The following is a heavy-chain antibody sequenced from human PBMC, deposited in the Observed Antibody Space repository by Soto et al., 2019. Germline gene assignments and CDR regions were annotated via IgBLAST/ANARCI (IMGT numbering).Heavy chain of an antibody. CDR3: AKCPQVWFGECHFDS. V-gene: IGHV3-20*04. CDR1: GFTFDDYG. D-gene: IGHD3-10*01. CDR2: INWNGGST. J-gene: IGHJ4*02. Sequence: PGGSLRLSCAASGFTFDDYGMSWVRQAPGKGLEWVSGINWNGGSTGYADSVKGRFTISRDNAKNSLYLQMNSLRAEDTALYYCAKCPQVWFGECHFDSWGQGTLVTVSS.